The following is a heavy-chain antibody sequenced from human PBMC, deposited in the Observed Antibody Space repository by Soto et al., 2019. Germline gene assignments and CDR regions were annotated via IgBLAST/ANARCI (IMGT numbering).Heavy chain of an antibody. J-gene: IGHJ2*01. CDR2: ISVYNGNT. V-gene: IGHV1-18*01. Sequence: GASVKVSCKASGYSFITYGISWVRQAPGQGLEWMGWISVYNGNTNYAQKLQGRVTMTTDTSTSTAYMELRSLRSDDTAVYYCARGGWSNIAAAGTSRYFDLWGRGTLVTVSS. CDR1: GYSFITYG. CDR3: ARGGWSNIAAAGTSRYFDL. D-gene: IGHD6-13*01.